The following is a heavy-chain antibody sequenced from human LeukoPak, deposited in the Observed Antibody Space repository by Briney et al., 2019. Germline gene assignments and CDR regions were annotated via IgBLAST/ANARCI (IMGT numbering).Heavy chain of an antibody. J-gene: IGHJ6*03. CDR1: GYTFTSYY. Sequence: ASVKVSCKASGYTFTSYYMHWVRQAPGQGLEWMGIINPSGGSTSYAQKFQGRVTMTRNTSISTAYMELSSLRSEDTAVYYCARRIYYYYYMDVWGKGTTVTVSS. V-gene: IGHV1-46*01. CDR2: INPSGGST. CDR3: ARRIYYYYYMDV.